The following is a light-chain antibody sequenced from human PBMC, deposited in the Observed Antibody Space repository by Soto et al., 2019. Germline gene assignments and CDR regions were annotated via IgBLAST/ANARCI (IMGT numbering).Light chain of an antibody. Sequence: QPVLTQPPSASGTPGQRVTISCSGSSSNIGSNYVYWYQQLPGTAPKLLIYRNNQRPSGVPDRFSGSKSGTSASLAISGLRSEDEADYYCAAWDAIVVFGGGTKLTVL. V-gene: IGLV1-47*01. CDR3: AAWDAIVV. CDR1: SSNIGSNY. CDR2: RNN. J-gene: IGLJ2*01.